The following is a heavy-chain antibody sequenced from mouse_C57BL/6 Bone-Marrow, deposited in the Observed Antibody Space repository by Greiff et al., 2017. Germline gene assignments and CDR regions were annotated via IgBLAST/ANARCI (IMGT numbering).Heavy chain of an antibody. V-gene: IGHV1-69*01. Sequence: VQLQQPGAELVMPGASVKLSCKASGYTFTSYWMHWVKQRPGQGLEWIGEIDPSDSYTNYNQKFKGKSTLTVDKSSSTAYMQLSSLTSEDTAVYNCAANYYDGSSTYYYSMDYWGQGTSVTVSS. J-gene: IGHJ4*01. CDR2: IDPSDSYT. CDR3: AANYYDGSSTYYYSMDY. CDR1: GYTFTSYW. D-gene: IGHD1-1*01.